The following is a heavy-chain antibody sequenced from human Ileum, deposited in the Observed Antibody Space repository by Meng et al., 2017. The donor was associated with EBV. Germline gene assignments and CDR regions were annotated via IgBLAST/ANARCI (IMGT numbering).Heavy chain of an antibody. Sequence: QVPLQGSGPALVKPSHTLSLTCTVSGGSGSSGNNYWIWIRQPPGKGLGWIGYIYYSGRTYYNPSLESRVTMSVDTSKNQFSLNLNSVTAADTAVYYCARVNGDCFSTICYKGWFDPWGQGTLVTVSS. CDR2: IYYSGRT. J-gene: IGHJ5*02. D-gene: IGHD2-2*02. CDR1: GGSGSSGNNY. V-gene: IGHV4-30-4*01. CDR3: ARVNGDCFSTICYKGWFDP.